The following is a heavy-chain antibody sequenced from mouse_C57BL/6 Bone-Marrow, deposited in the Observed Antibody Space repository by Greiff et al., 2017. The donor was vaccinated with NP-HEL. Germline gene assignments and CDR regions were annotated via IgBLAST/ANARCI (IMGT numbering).Heavy chain of an antibody. V-gene: IGHV1-19*01. CDR2: INPYNGGT. J-gene: IGHJ2*01. CDR1: GYTFTDYY. Sequence: EVQLQQSGPVLVKPGASVKMSCKASGYTFTDYYMNWVKQSHGKSLEWIGVINPYNGGTSYNQKFKGKATLTVDKSSSTAYMELNSLTSEDSAVYYCARRGGFGNLFDYWGQGTTLTVSS. D-gene: IGHD3-1*01. CDR3: ARRGGFGNLFDY.